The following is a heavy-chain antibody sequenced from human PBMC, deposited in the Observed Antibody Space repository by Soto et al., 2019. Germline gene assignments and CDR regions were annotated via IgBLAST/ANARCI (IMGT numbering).Heavy chain of an antibody. CDR1: GFNFSSYG. V-gene: IGHV3-30*18. CDR2: ISYDGSNK. Sequence: GGSLSLSCAASGFNFSSYGMHWVRQAPGKGLEWVAVISYDGSNKYYADSVKGRFTISRDNSKNTLYLQMNSLRAEDTAVYYCAKIRVVVAATSGMDVWGQGTTVTVSS. CDR3: AKIRVVVAATSGMDV. D-gene: IGHD2-15*01. J-gene: IGHJ6*02.